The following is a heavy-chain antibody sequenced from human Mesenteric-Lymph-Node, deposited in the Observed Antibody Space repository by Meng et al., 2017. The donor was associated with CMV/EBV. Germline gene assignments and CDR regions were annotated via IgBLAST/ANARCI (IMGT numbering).Heavy chain of an antibody. CDR2: IYLSGST. D-gene: IGHD2-2*02. J-gene: IGHJ5*02. V-gene: IGHV4-59*01. CDR3: ARDGCSSTSCYTGHWFDP. Sequence: GSLRLSCTVSGGSISYYYWNWIRQPPGKGLEWIGYIYLSGSTNYNPSLESRVTISVDTSNNQFSLNLKSVTAADTAVYYCARDGCSSTSCYTGHWFDPWGQGTLVTVSS. CDR1: GGSISYYY.